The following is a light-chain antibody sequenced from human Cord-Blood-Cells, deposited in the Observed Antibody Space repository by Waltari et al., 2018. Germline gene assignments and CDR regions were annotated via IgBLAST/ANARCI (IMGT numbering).Light chain of an antibody. Sequence: DIQMTQSPSSLSASVGDRVTITCRASQSISSYLNWYHQKPGKAPKLLIYAASSLQSGVPSRFSGSGSGTDFTLPISSLQPEDFATYYCQQIYSTPRTFGQGTNVDIK. CDR3: QQIYSTPRT. CDR1: QSISSY. CDR2: AAS. V-gene: IGKV1-39*01. J-gene: IGKJ1*01.